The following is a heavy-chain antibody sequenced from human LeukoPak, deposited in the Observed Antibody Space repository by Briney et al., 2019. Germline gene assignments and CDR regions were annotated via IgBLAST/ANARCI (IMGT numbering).Heavy chain of an antibody. CDR3: AAVVHDAFHI. Sequence: PSETLSLTCTVSGASVRSGSYYWSWIRQPPGMGLEWIWYAYHSESISYNPSLKSRVTISRDTSKNQFSLNLSSVAAADTAVYYCAAVVHDAFHIWGPGTMVTVSS. J-gene: IGHJ3*02. D-gene: IGHD2-21*01. CDR2: AYHSESI. CDR1: GASVRSGSYY. V-gene: IGHV4-61*01.